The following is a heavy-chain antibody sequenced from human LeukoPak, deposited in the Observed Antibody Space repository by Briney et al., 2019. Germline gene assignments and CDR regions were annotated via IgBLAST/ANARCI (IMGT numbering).Heavy chain of an antibody. D-gene: IGHD3-10*01. Sequence: SETLSLTCTVSGGSISSSSYYWGWIRQPPGKGLEWIGSIYYSGSTYYNPSLKSRVTISVDRSKNQFSLKLSSVTAADTAVYYCARGGVRGVILNAFDIWGQGTMVTVSS. J-gene: IGHJ3*02. CDR1: GGSISSSSYY. CDR3: ARGGVRGVILNAFDI. CDR2: IYYSGST. V-gene: IGHV4-39*07.